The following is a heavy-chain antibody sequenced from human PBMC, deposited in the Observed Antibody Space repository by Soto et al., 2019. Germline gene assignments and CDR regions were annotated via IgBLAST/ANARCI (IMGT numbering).Heavy chain of an antibody. V-gene: IGHV4-59*01. CDR2: IYYSGST. CDR1: CGSISSYY. CDR3: ARDLGRIAVAGLYYGMDV. Sequence: ETLSLTCTVSCGSISSYYWSWIRQPPGKGLEWIGYIYYSGSTNYNPSLKSRVTISVDTSKNQFSLKLSSVTAADTAVYYCARDLGRIAVAGLYYGMDVWGQGTTVTVSS. J-gene: IGHJ6*02. D-gene: IGHD6-19*01.